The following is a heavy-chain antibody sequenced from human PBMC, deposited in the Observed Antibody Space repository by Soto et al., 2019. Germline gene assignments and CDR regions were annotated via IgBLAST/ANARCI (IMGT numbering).Heavy chain of an antibody. D-gene: IGHD2-2*01. J-gene: IGHJ4*02. V-gene: IGHV4-39*01. CDR2: IYYSGRT. Sequence: QLQLQESGPGLVKPSETLSLTCTVYGGSISSNSYYWGWIRQPPGKGLAWIGRIYYSGRTYYHPSLKSLVTISVDTSKNQFSLKLSSVTAADTAVYYCARQASTVYTFDYWGQGTLVTVSS. CDR1: GGSISSNSYY. CDR3: ARQASTVYTFDY.